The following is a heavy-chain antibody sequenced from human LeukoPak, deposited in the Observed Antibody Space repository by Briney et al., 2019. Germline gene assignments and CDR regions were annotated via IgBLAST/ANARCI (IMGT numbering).Heavy chain of an antibody. Sequence: PGGSLRLSCAASGFTFSNYGMHWVRQAPGKGLEWVAFIRYDGSNKYYADSVKGRFTISRDSSKNTLYLQMNSLRAEDTAVYYCAREEYSSSSGVYYFDYWGQGTLVTVSS. CDR3: AREEYSSSSGVYYFDY. J-gene: IGHJ4*02. CDR2: IRYDGSNK. CDR1: GFTFSNYG. D-gene: IGHD6-6*01. V-gene: IGHV3-30*02.